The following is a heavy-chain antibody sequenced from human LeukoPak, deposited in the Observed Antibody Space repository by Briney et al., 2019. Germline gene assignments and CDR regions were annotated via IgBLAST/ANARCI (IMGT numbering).Heavy chain of an antibody. CDR1: GFTFSDYY. CDR2: ISSSSRYT. CDR3: TRDFRYFDWFEGLDY. V-gene: IGHV3-11*05. D-gene: IGHD3-9*01. Sequence: GGSLRLSCAASGFTFSDYYMSWIRQAPGKGLEWVSYISSSSRYTNYADSVKGRFTIFRDNPKNSLYLQMNSLRAEDTAVYYCTRDFRYFDWFEGLDYWGQGTLVTVSS. J-gene: IGHJ4*02.